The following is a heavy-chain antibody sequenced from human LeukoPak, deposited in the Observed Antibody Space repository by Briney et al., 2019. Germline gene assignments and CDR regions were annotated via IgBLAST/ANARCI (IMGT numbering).Heavy chain of an antibody. V-gene: IGHV5-51*01. D-gene: IGHD4-11*01. CDR1: GYSFTSYW. CDR2: FYPGDSDT. Sequence: GESLKISCKGSGYSFTSYWIGWVRQMPGKGLEWMGIFYPGDSDTRYSPSFQGQVTISADKSISTAYLQWSSLKASDTAMYYCARWPLDYPLYFDYWGQGTLVTVSS. CDR3: ARWPLDYPLYFDY. J-gene: IGHJ4*02.